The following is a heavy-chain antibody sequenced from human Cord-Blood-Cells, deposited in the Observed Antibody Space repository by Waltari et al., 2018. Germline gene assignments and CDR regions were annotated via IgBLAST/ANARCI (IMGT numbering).Heavy chain of an antibody. V-gene: IGHV7-4-1*01. J-gene: IGHJ6*02. CDR1: GYTFTSYA. CDR3: AREATDYYYGMDV. CDR2: INPNTGNT. D-gene: IGHD1-26*01. Sequence: QVQLVQSGSELMKPGASVKVSCKASGYTFTSYAMNLVRQALEQGLEWMGWINPNTGNTTDAQGFRGRFVFSLETPVSTAYLQICSLKAEDTAVYYCAREATDYYYGMDVWGQGTPVTVSS.